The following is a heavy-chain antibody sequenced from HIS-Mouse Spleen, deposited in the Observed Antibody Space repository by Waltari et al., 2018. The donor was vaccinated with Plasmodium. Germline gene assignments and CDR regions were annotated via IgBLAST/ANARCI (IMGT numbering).Heavy chain of an antibody. CDR2: LDWDDDK. D-gene: IGHD6-6*01. CDR1: GFSLSTSGMC. CDR3: ARHKKRGQLVRGYFDY. J-gene: IGHJ4*02. Sequence: QVTLRESGPALVKPTQTLTLTCTFSGFSLSTSGMCVSWIRQPPGKALEWLARLDWDDDKYYSTSLKTRLTSSKETSKNQVVLTMTNMDPVDTATYYCARHKKRGQLVRGYFDYWGQGTLVTVSS. V-gene: IGHV2-70*15.